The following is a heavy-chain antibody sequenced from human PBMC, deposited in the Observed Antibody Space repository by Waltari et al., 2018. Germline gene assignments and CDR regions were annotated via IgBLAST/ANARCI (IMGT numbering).Heavy chain of an antibody. J-gene: IGHJ3*02. D-gene: IGHD6-19*01. CDR2: IYTSGIH. CDR3: ASEPIAVAGTRAFDI. Sequence: QVQLQESGPGLVKPSETLSLTCTVSGGSISSYYWSWIRQPAGKGLEWLGRIYTSGIHNNHPPLKSRSTMSVDTSKNQFSLKLSSVTAVDTAVYYCASEPIAVAGTRAFDIWGQGTMVTVSS. V-gene: IGHV4-4*07. CDR1: GGSISSYY.